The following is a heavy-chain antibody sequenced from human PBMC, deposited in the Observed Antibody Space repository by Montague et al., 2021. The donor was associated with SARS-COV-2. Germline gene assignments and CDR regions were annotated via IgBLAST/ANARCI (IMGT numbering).Heavy chain of an antibody. CDR2: ISYDGSNR. V-gene: IGHV3-30-3*01. Sequence: SRSLSLSASGFTFSNYAMHWFRQAPGKGLAWVAVISYDGSNRYYADSVKGRFTISRDNSKNTLYLQMNSLRAEDTAVYYCASGYCSSTRCYPLYYYYYDMDVGGQGTTVTVSS. CDR1: GFTFSNYA. CDR3: ASGYCSSTRCYPLYYYYYDMDV. J-gene: IGHJ6*02. D-gene: IGHD2-2*03.